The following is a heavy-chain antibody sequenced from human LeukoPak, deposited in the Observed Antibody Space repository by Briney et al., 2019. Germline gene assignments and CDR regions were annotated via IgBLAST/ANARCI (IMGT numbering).Heavy chain of an antibody. CDR2: IYTSGST. V-gene: IGHV4-4*07. CDR3: ASSTLDYDFWSGYYTKPFDY. D-gene: IGHD3-3*01. CDR1: GGSISSYY. J-gene: IGHJ4*02. Sequence: PSETLSLTCTVSGGSISSYYWSWIRRPAGKGLEWIGRIYTSGSTNYNPSLKSRVTMSVDTSKNQFSLKLSSVTAADTAVYYCASSTLDYDFWSGYYTKPFDYWGQGTLVTVSS.